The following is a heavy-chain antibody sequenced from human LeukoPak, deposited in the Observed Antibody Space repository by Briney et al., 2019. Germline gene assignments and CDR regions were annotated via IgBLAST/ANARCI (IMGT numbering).Heavy chain of an antibody. CDR2: ISISGGST. CDR3: ARGFVQTGYSSISYVH. Sequence: GGSLRLSCAASGFIFSNYAMSWVRQAPGKGLEWVSAISISGGSTYYADSVKGRITFSRDIFRNTLYLQLNNLRVEDTALYYCARGFVQTGYSSISYVHWGQGTLVTVSS. V-gene: IGHV3-23*01. D-gene: IGHD6-13*01. CDR1: GFIFSNYA. J-gene: IGHJ4*02.